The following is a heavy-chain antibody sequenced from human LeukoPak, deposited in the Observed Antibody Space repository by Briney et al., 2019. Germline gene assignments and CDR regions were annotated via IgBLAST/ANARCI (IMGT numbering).Heavy chain of an antibody. CDR3: AKDLGSSGWYIDY. V-gene: IGHV3-23*01. CDR2: ITKYDGRV. D-gene: IGHD6-19*01. Sequence: GSLRLSCAVSGFGVHTFAMSWVRLTPGKGLEWLASITKYDGRVYYADSVKGRFTISRDNSKNTLYLQMNSLRAEDTAVYYCAKDLGSSGWYIDYWGQGTLVTVSS. CDR1: GFGVHTFA. J-gene: IGHJ4*02.